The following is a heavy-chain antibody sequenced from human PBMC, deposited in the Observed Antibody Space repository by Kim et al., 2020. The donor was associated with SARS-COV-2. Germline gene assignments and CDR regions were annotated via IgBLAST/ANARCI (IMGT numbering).Heavy chain of an antibody. J-gene: IGHJ6*02. Sequence: LSLTCAASGFTFSSYGMHWVRQAPGKGLEWVAVISYDGSNKYYADSVKGRFTISRDNSKNTLYLQMNSLRAEDTAVYYCARGSSVVTASKEYYYGMDVWGQGTTVTVSS. CDR3: ARGSSVVTASKEYYYGMDV. D-gene: IGHD2-21*02. CDR1: GFTFSSYG. V-gene: IGHV3-33*05. CDR2: ISYDGSNK.